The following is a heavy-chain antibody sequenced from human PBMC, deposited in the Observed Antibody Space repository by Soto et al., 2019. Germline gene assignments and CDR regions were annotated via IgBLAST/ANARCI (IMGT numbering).Heavy chain of an antibody. CDR3: ARNRNSYSKIHGMDV. Sequence: EVQLVESGGGLVEPGGSLRLSCAPSGLTFTTYSMNWVRQAPGKGLEWVSSISSGSDYIYYAESVKGRFTISRDNAKNSLYLQMNSLRAEDTAVYYCARNRNSYSKIHGMDVWGQGTTVTVS. D-gene: IGHD2-15*01. CDR1: GLTFTTYS. J-gene: IGHJ6*02. V-gene: IGHV3-21*01. CDR2: ISSGSDYI.